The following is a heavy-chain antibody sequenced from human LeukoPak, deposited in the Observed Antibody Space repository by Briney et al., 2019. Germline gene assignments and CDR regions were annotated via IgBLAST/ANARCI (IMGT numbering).Heavy chain of an antibody. V-gene: IGHV4-39*01. CDR2: IYYSGST. J-gene: IGHJ4*02. Sequence: PSETLSLTCTVSGGSISSSSYYWGWIRQPPGKGLEWIGSIYYSGSTYYNPSLKSRVTISVDTSKNQFSLKLSSVTAADTAVYYCARQYQLLSGYFDYWGQGTLVTVSS. CDR1: GGSISSSSYY. D-gene: IGHD2-2*01. CDR3: ARQYQLLSGYFDY.